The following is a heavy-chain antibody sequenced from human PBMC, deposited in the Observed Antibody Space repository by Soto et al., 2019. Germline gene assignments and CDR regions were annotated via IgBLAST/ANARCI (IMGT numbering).Heavy chain of an antibody. D-gene: IGHD3-9*01. CDR3: AKDRRRILTGYYPL. Sequence: EVQLVESGGGLVQPGRSLRLSCAASGFTFGDYAMHWVRHAPGKGLEWVSGISWNSDSTGYADSVKGRFTISRDNAKNSLYLQMNSLRAEDTALYYCAKDRRRILTGYYPLWGQGTLVTVSS. V-gene: IGHV3-9*01. J-gene: IGHJ4*02. CDR1: GFTFGDYA. CDR2: ISWNSDST.